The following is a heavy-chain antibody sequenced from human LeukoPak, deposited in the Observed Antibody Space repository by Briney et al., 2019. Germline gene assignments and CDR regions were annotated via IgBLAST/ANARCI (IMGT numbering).Heavy chain of an antibody. Sequence: SVKVSCKASGGTFSSYAISWVRQAPGQGLEWMGGVIPIFGTANYAQKFQGRVTITADESTSTAYMELSSLRSEDTAVYYCARGRGQWLYFDYWGQGTLVTVSS. V-gene: IGHV1-69*13. CDR1: GGTFSSYA. J-gene: IGHJ4*02. CDR3: ARGRGQWLYFDY. CDR2: VIPIFGTA. D-gene: IGHD6-19*01.